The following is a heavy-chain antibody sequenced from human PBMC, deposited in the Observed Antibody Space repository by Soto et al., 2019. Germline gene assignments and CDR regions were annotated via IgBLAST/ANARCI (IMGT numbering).Heavy chain of an antibody. D-gene: IGHD3-22*01. CDR2: IVPIFGT. V-gene: IGHV1-69*12. CDR1: GGPFSNYG. J-gene: IGHJ6*02. Sequence: QVQLVQSGADVKKPGSSVKVSCKSSGGPFSNYGFSWVRQSPGHGLECMGVIVPIFGTEHPQKFQGRVTITADGSTDTVFMELRGLRADDTAVYYCARGGSDYEWSGYYKGHVWGQGTTVTVSS. CDR3: ARGGSDYEWSGYYKGHV.